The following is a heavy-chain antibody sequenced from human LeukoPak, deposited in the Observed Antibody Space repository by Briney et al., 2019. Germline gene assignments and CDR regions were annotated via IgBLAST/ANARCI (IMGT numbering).Heavy chain of an antibody. V-gene: IGHV4-34*01. J-gene: IGHJ6*02. Sequence: PSETLSLTYAVYGGSFSGYYWSWIRQPPGKGLEWIGEINHSGSTNYNPSLKSRDTISVDTSKNQFSLKLSSVTAADTAVYYCARRRYYYYGMDVWGQGTTVTVSS. CDR3: ARRRYYYYGMDV. CDR1: GGSFSGYY. CDR2: INHSGST.